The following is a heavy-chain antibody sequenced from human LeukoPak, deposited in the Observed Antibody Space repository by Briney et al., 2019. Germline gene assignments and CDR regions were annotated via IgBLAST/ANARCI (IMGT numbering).Heavy chain of an antibody. J-gene: IGHJ4*02. CDR3: ANLPPGDY. V-gene: IGHV3-53*01. CDR2: IYSGGNT. D-gene: IGHD3-10*01. Sequence: GGSLRLSCAASGFTVSRNYMSWGRQAPGKGLEWVSVIYSGGNTYYADFVKRRLTIFRDNSKNTLYLQINSLTAEGTAVYYCANLPPGDYWGLGTLVTVSS. CDR1: GFTVSRNY.